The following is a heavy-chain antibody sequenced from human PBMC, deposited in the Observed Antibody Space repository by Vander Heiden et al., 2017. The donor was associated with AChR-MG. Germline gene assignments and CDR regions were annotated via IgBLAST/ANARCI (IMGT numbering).Heavy chain of an antibody. V-gene: IGHV3-23*01. CDR1: GFTFSTYA. J-gene: IGHJ5*02. CDR3: AKDDYADGLDP. CDR2: INNSGGRT. D-gene: IGHD4-17*01. Sequence: VQLLQSGGGFVQPGGSLRLSCAGSGFTFSTYAMTWVRQAPGKGLEWVSTINNSGGRTYYADSVKGRFTISRDNSNHTMYLQMSSLGADDTALYYCAKDDYADGLDPWGQGALVTVSS.